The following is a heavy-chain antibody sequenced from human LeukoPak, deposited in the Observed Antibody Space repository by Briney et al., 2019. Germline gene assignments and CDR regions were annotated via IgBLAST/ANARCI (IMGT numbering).Heavy chain of an antibody. D-gene: IGHD3-10*01. CDR3: ARHQFLVNITSYMDV. Sequence: SETLSLTCTVSGGSISSYYWSWIRQPPGKGLEWIGYIYYSGSTNYNPSLKSRVTISVDTSKNQFSLKLSSVTAADTAVYYCARHQFLVNITSYMDVWGKGTTVTVSS. J-gene: IGHJ6*03. CDR2: IYYSGST. V-gene: IGHV4-59*08. CDR1: GGSISSYY.